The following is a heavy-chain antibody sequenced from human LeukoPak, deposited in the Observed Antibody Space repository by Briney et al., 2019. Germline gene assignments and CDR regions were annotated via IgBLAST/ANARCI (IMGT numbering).Heavy chain of an antibody. CDR2: INWNGGST. Sequence: GGSLRLSCAASGFTFDDYGMSWVRQAPGKGLEWVSGINWNGGSTGYADSVKGRFTTSRDNAKNSLYLQMNSLRAEDTALYYCARGTLKAAATDFDYWGQGTLVTVSS. J-gene: IGHJ4*02. CDR3: ARGTLKAAATDFDY. CDR1: GFTFDDYG. V-gene: IGHV3-20*04. D-gene: IGHD6-13*01.